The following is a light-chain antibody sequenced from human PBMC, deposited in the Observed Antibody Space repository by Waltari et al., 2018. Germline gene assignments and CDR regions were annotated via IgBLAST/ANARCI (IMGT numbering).Light chain of an antibody. CDR2: PAS. CDR1: GSISKY. V-gene: IGKV3-20*01. CDR3: QHYVNLPAT. J-gene: IGKJ1*01. Sequence: EIVLTQSPDTLSFSPGESATLSCRASGSISKYLAWYQQKPGQAPRLLIYPASSRSSGIPDRFSGSGFGTDFSLTINRLEPEDFAVYYCQHYVNLPATFGQGTKLEIK.